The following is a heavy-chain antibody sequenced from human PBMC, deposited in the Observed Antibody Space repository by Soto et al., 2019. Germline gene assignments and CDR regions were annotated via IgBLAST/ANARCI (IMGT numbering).Heavy chain of an antibody. Sequence: QVQLQESGPGLVKPSETLSLTCTFSGGSISSYYWSWIRQPPGKGLEWIGFIYYSGSTNYNPSRTTRVTLSVDTCKTHFTLKLNAVTAADTALYYCARLFYSSGSYYFDYWVQGTLVTVSS. D-gene: IGHD6-19*01. J-gene: IGHJ4*02. CDR3: ARLFYSSGSYYFDY. V-gene: IGHV4-59*08. CDR2: IYYSGST. CDR1: GGSISSYY.